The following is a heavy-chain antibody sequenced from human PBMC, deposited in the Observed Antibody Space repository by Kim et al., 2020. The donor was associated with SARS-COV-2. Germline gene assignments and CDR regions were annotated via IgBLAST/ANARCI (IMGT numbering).Heavy chain of an antibody. CDR2: IYSGGST. J-gene: IGHJ6*02. CDR1: GSTVSSNY. Sequence: GGSLRLSCAASGSTVSSNYMSWVRQAPGKGLEWVSVIYSGGSTYYADSVKGRFTISRDNSKNTLYLQMNSLRAEDTAVYYCARGGLPKYYYYYGMDVWGQGTTVTVSS. V-gene: IGHV3-66*01. CDR3: ARGGLPKYYYYYGMDV.